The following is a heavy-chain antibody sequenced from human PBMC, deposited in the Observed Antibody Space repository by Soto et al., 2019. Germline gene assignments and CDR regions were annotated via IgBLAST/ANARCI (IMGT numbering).Heavy chain of an antibody. D-gene: IGHD6-13*01. J-gene: IGHJ4*02. Sequence: EVQLVESGGGLVQPGGSLRLSCAASGFTVSSYYMSWVRQAPGKGLEWVSVIYSAGSADFADSVKGRFTISRDNSKNTLYLQMSSLRAEDTAVDYCARVHSRSYHYFEYRGQGTLVTVSS. CDR2: IYSAGSA. CDR1: GFTVSSYY. V-gene: IGHV3-66*01. CDR3: ARVHSRSYHYFEY.